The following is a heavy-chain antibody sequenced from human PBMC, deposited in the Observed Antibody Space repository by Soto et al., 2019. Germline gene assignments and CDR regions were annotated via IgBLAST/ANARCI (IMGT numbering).Heavy chain of an antibody. D-gene: IGHD2-2*01. Sequence: PGGSLRLSCAASGFTFSSYSMNWVRQAPGKGLEWVSSISSSSSYIYYADSVKGRFTISRDNAKNSLYLQMNSLRAEDTAVYYCARAPYQTSLDYYYYGMDVWGQGTTVTVSS. CDR2: ISSSSSYI. CDR1: GFTFSSYS. CDR3: ARAPYQTSLDYYYYGMDV. J-gene: IGHJ6*02. V-gene: IGHV3-21*01.